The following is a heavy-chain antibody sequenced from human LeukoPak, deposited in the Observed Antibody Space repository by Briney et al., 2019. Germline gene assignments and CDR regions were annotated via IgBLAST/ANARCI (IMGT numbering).Heavy chain of an antibody. V-gene: IGHV1-46*01. CDR2: INPSGGST. D-gene: IGHD5-24*01. J-gene: IGHJ1*01. CDR1: GYTFTSYG. Sequence: GASVKVSCKASGYTFTSYGISWVRQAPGQGLEWMGIINPSGGSTSYAQKFQGRVTMTRDTSTSTVYMELSSLRSEDTAVYYCARGNPVEMAPDSGLYFQHWGQGTLVTVSS. CDR3: ARGNPVEMAPDSGLYFQH.